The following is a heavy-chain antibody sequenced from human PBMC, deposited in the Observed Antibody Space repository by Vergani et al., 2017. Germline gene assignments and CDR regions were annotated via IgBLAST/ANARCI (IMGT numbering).Heavy chain of an antibody. D-gene: IGHD6-19*01. CDR3: ARGTAVALGYYYYGMDV. J-gene: IGHJ6*02. CDR2: IYTSGST. V-gene: IGHV4-61*02. Sequence: QVQLQESGPGLVKPSQTLSLTCTVSGGSISSGSYYWGWIRQPPGKGLEWIGSIYTSGSTNYNPSLKSRVTISVDTSKNQFSLKLSSVTAADTAVYYCARGTAVALGYYYYGMDVWGQGTTVTVSS. CDR1: GGSISSGSYY.